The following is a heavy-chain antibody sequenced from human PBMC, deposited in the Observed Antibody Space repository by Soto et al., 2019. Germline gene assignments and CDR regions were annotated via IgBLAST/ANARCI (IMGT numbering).Heavy chain of an antibody. CDR1: GFTFSSYG. J-gene: IGHJ4*02. V-gene: IGHV3-30*18. Sequence: GGSLRLSCAASGFTFSSYGMHWVRQAPGKGLEWVAVISYDGSNKYYADSVKGRFTISRDNSKNTLYLQMNSLRAEDTAVYYCAKDASSYYDSSGFPDYWGQGTLVTVSS. CDR3: AKDASSYYDSSGFPDY. CDR2: ISYDGSNK. D-gene: IGHD3-22*01.